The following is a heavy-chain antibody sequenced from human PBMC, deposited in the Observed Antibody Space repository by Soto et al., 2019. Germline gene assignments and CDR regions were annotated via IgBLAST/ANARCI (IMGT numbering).Heavy chain of an antibody. CDR1: GGSFSGYY. D-gene: IGHD3-9*01. V-gene: IGHV4-34*01. Sequence: SETLSLTCAVYGGSFSGYYWSWIRQSPGEGLEWIGEINRNSGNTNYNPSLKSRVTISKDTSKNQFSLNLKSVTAADTGVYYCARSPDTDWSNFDSWGQGNQVTVSS. CDR2: INRNSGNT. J-gene: IGHJ4*02. CDR3: ARSPDTDWSNFDS.